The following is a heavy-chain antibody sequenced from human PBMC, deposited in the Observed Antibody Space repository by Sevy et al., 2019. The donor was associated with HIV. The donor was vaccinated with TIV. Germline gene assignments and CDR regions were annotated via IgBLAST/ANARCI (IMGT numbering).Heavy chain of an antibody. CDR2: IYYSGST. D-gene: IGHD1-26*01. CDR1: GGSISSYY. CDR3: AREWDMFDI. J-gene: IGHJ3*02. V-gene: IGHV4-59*01. Sequence: SETLSLTCTVSGGSISSYYWSWIRQPPGKGLEWIGYIYYSGSTNYNPSLKNRVTISVDTSKNQFSLKLSSVTAADTAVYYCAREWDMFDIWGQGTMVTVSS.